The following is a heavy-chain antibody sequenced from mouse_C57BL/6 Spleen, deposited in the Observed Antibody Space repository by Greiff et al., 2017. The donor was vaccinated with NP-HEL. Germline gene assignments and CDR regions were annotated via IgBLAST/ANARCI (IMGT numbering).Heavy chain of an antibody. D-gene: IGHD3-2*02. CDR2: IDPSDSYT. Sequence: QVQLQQPGAELVKPGASVKLSCKASGYTFTSYWMQWVKQRPGQGLEWIGEIDPSDSYTNYNQKFKGKATLTVDTSSSTAYMQLSSLTSEDSAVYYCASGGGSSGYYAMDYWGQGTSVTVSS. J-gene: IGHJ4*01. CDR1: GYTFTSYW. CDR3: ASGGGSSGYYAMDY. V-gene: IGHV1-50*01.